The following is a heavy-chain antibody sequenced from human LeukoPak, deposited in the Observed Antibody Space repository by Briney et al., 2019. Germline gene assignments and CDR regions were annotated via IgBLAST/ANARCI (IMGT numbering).Heavy chain of an antibody. Sequence: ASVKVSCEASGYTFTGYYMHWVRQAPGQGLEWMGWINPNSGGTNYAQKFQGRVTMTRDTSISTAYMELSRLKSDDTAVYYCARNQIAAAAHYYQYYRMDVWGQGTKVNVSS. CDR1: GYTFTGYY. D-gene: IGHD6-13*01. J-gene: IGHJ6*02. V-gene: IGHV1-2*02. CDR3: ARNQIAAAAHYYQYYRMDV. CDR2: INPNSGGT.